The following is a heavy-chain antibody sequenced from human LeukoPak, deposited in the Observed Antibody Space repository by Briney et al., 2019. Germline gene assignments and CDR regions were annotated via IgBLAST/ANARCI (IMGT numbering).Heavy chain of an antibody. D-gene: IGHD1-14*01. J-gene: IGHJ6*02. Sequence: PSETLSLNCSVSGGSTGSSTNDYWSWIRQPPGKGLEWIGYIYYSGSTTYNPSLKSRVTISVDTSKDQFSLKVSSVTAADTAVYYCARDNRGTAGVYYYYGLDVWGQGTTVTVSS. V-gene: IGHV4-61*01. CDR2: IYYSGST. CDR1: GGSTGSSTNDY. CDR3: ARDNRGTAGVYYYYGLDV.